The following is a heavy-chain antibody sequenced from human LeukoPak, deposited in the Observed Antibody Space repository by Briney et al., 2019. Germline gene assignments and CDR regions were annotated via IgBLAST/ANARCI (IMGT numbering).Heavy chain of an antibody. CDR1: AFTFTSYE. V-gene: IGHV3-48*03. Sequence: GGSLRLSCAASAFTFTSYEMNWVRQAPGKGLEWVSYISSSDSTTYYADSVKGRFTISRDSARNSLSLQMNSLRAEDTAVYYCAGSSGWLFDYWGQGTLVAVSS. CDR3: AGSSGWLFDY. J-gene: IGHJ4*02. CDR2: ISSSDSTT. D-gene: IGHD6-19*01.